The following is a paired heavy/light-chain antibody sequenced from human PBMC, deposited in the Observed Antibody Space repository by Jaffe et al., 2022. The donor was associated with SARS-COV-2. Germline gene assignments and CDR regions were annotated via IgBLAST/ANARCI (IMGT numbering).Heavy chain of an antibody. V-gene: IGHV4-59*01. CDR1: GGSFGSYY. J-gene: IGHJ4*02. D-gene: IGHD3-3*01. Sequence: QVQLQESGPGLVKPSETLSLTCTVSGGSFGSYYWSWIRQPPGKGLEWIGYIYYSGATNYNPSLKSRLIMSLDTSKDQFSLKLSAVTAADTAVYYCARATGFWSGYYSYFDYWGQGILVTVSS. CDR2: IYYSGAT. CDR3: ARATGFWSGYYSYFDY.
Light chain of an antibody. CDR2: TAS. J-gene: IGKJ2*01. Sequence: DIQMTQSPPALSASVGDRVTITCRASENIGKYLNWYRQKPGKAPNLLIYTASSLQSGVPSRFSGSGSGTDFTLTISSLQPEDSATYHCQQSYSAPYTFGQGTKLEI. V-gene: IGKV1-39*01. CDR3: QQSYSAPYT. CDR1: ENIGKY.